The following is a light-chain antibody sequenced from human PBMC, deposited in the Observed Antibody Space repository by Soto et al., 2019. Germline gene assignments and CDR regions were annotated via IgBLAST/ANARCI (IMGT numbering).Light chain of an antibody. V-gene: IGKV3-11*01. CDR3: QQRSNWPQYT. J-gene: IGKJ2*01. CDR1: QSVSSY. Sequence: EIVLTQSPATLSLSPGERATLSCRASQSVSSYFAWYQQKPGQAPRLLIYDASNRATGIPARFSGSGSGTDSTLTISSLEPEDFAVYYCQQRSNWPQYTFGPGTKLEIK. CDR2: DAS.